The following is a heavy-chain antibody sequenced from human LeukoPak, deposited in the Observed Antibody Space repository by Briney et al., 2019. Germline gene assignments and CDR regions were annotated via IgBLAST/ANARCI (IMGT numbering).Heavy chain of an antibody. D-gene: IGHD3-16*02. V-gene: IGHV3-23*01. CDR2: ISGSGRST. J-gene: IGHJ6*02. CDR3: AKALDGYNGMDV. CDR1: VFTFSSYA. Sequence: GGSLRLSCAPAVFTFSSYAMSWVRQAPGKGLAWVSGISGSGRSTHSADSVKGRFTISRDNSKNMLYLQMTSLRAEDPALSYCAKALDGYNGMDVWGQGTTVIVSS.